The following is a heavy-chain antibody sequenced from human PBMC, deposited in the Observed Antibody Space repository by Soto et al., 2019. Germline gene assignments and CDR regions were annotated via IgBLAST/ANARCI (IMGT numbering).Heavy chain of an antibody. CDR1: GGSISSSSYY. Sequence: SETLSLTCTVSGGSISSSSYYWGWIRQPPGKGLEWIGSIYYSGGTYYNPSLKSRVTISVDTSKNQFSLKLSSVTAADTAVYYCARQLNIVVVVAATRYWFDPWGQGTLVTVSS. CDR2: IYYSGGT. J-gene: IGHJ5*02. D-gene: IGHD2-15*01. CDR3: ARQLNIVVVVAATRYWFDP. V-gene: IGHV4-39*01.